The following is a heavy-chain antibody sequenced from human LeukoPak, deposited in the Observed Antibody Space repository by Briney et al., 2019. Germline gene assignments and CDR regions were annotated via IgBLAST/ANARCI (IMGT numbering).Heavy chain of an antibody. Sequence: SVKVSCKASGGTFSSYAISWVRQAPGQGLEWMGGIIPIFGTANYAQKFQGRVTITADESTSTAYMELSSMRSEDTAVYYCASPYRRDIVVVPAAIYYFDYWGQGTLVTVSS. CDR1: GGTFSSYA. CDR3: ASPYRRDIVVVPAAIYYFDY. V-gene: IGHV1-69*13. D-gene: IGHD2-2*01. J-gene: IGHJ4*02. CDR2: IIPIFGTA.